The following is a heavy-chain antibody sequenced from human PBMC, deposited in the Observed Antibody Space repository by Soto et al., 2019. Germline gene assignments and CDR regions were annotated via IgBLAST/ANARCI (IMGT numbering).Heavy chain of an antibody. V-gene: IGHV4-59*01. CDR3: VRIVAVPGARIDY. J-gene: IGHJ4*01. Sequence: PSDTLSLTCSVSGGSISVSYWSWIRQSPGKGLGWLGYVYYTGRTNYSPSLRRRGSISVDTSTNEFSLSLSSVTAAHTAVYFCVRIVAVPGARIDYWGQGTKVTVYS. CDR2: VYYTGRT. D-gene: IGHD2-21*01. CDR1: GGSISVSY.